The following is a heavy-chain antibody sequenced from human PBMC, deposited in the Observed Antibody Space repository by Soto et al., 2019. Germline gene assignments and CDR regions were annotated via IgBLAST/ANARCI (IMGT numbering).Heavy chain of an antibody. V-gene: IGHV3-7*03. D-gene: IGHD5-18*01. CDR1: GFTFSSYW. CDR2: IKQDGSEK. CDR3: ARDSGRYSYGQFLDYYYYYGMDV. J-gene: IGHJ6*02. Sequence: GGSLRLSCAASGFTFSSYWMSWVRQAPGKGLEWVANIKQDGSEKYYVDSVKGRFTISRDNAKNSLYLQMNSLRAEDTAVYYCARDSGRYSYGQFLDYYYYYGMDVWGQGTTVTVSS.